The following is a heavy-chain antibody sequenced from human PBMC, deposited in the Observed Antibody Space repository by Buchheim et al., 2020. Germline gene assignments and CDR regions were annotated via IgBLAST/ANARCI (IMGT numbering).Heavy chain of an antibody. Sequence: EVQLVESGGGLVQPGGSLRLSCAASGFTVSSNYMSWVRQAPGKGLEWVSVIYSGGSTYYADSVKGRFTISRDNSKKTLNLQMNSLRAEDTAVYYCARYYYDSSGYSYYFDYWGQGTL. CDR1: GFTVSSNY. D-gene: IGHD3-22*01. CDR3: ARYYYDSSGYSYYFDY. J-gene: IGHJ4*02. CDR2: IYSGGST. V-gene: IGHV3-66*01.